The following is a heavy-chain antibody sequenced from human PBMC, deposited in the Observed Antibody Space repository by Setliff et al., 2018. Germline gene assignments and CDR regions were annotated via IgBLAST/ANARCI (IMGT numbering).Heavy chain of an antibody. CDR1: GGSFSGYY. J-gene: IGHJ4*02. CDR2: INHSGST. D-gene: IGHD4-17*01. CDR3: ARDWRDYGAMDY. V-gene: IGHV4-34*01. Sequence: PSETLSLTCAVYGGSFSGYYWSWIRQPPGKGLEWIGEINHSGSTNYNPSLKSRVTISVDTSKNQFSLKLSSVTAADTAVYYCARDWRDYGAMDYWGQGTLVTVSS.